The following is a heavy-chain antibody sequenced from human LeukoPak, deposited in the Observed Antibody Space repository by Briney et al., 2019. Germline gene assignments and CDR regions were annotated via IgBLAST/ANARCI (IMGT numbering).Heavy chain of an antibody. CDR1: GGSISSGGYY. CDR3: ARDFGEGYFDY. Sequence: SQTLSLTCTVSGGSISSGGYYWSWIRQHPGKGLEWTGYIYYSGSTYYNPSLKSRVTISVDTSKNQFSLKLSSVTTADTAVYYCARDFGEGYFDYWGQGTLVTVSS. J-gene: IGHJ4*02. CDR2: IYYSGST. D-gene: IGHD3-10*01. V-gene: IGHV4-31*03.